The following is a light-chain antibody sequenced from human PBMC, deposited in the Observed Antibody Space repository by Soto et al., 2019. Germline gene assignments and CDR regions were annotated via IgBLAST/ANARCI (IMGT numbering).Light chain of an antibody. Sequence: ETVLTQSPGTLSLSPGERATLSCRASQTVSSNYLAWYQQKPGQAPRLLIYAASSRATGIADRFSGSGSATDFPLTISRLEPEDSAVYYCQRYGSSYIFGQGTKLEI. CDR2: AAS. J-gene: IGKJ2*01. CDR3: QRYGSSYI. CDR1: QTVSSNY. V-gene: IGKV3-20*01.